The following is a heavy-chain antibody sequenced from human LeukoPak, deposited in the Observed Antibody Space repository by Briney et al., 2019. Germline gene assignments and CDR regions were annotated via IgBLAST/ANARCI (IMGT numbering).Heavy chain of an antibody. Sequence: SEALSLTCTVSGGSISSYYWSWIRQPPGKGLEWIGYIYYSGSTNYNPSLKSRVTISVDTSKNQFSLKLSSVTAADTAVYYCARGLYSSGWSYYFDYWGQGTMVTVSS. CDR3: ARGLYSSGWSYYFDY. CDR2: IYYSGST. J-gene: IGHJ4*02. D-gene: IGHD6-19*01. V-gene: IGHV4-59*01. CDR1: GGSISSYY.